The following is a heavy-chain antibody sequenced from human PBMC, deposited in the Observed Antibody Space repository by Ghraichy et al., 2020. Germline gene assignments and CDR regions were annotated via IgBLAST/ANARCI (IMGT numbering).Heavy chain of an antibody. J-gene: IGHJ6*02. CDR3: TTDWVLYYYYYGMDV. V-gene: IGHV3-15*01. CDR2: IKSKTDGWTT. CDR1: GFTFSNAW. D-gene: IGHD4/OR15-4a*01. Sequence: GGSLRLSCAASGFTFSNAWMSWVRQAPGKGLEWVGRIKSKTDGWTTDYAAPVKGRFTISRDDSKNTLYLQMNSLKTEDTAVYYCTTDWVLYYYYYGMDVWGQGATVTVSS.